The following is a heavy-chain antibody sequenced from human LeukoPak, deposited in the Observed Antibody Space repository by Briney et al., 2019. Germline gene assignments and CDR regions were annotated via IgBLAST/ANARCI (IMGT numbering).Heavy chain of an antibody. CDR2: ISGNGVST. CDR3: AKLNSYGDY. D-gene: IGHD5-18*01. Sequence: PGGSLRLSCAVSGFTFSNHGMSWVRQAPGKGLEWASTISGNGVSTYYADSVKGRFTISRDNSKNMVYLQMDSLRAEDTAAYYCAKLNSYGDYWGQGTLVTISS. CDR1: GFTFSNHG. J-gene: IGHJ4*02. V-gene: IGHV3-23*01.